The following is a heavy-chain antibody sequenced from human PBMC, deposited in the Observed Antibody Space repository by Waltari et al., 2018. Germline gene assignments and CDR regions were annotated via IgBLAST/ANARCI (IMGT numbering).Heavy chain of an antibody. CDR3: ARDRHGGNSGLFDY. D-gene: IGHD2-21*02. V-gene: IGHV4-59*01. CDR2: IYYSGST. J-gene: IGHJ4*02. CDR1: GGSISSYY. Sequence: QVQLQESGPGLVKPSETLSLTCPVSGGSISSYYWSWIRQPPGKGLEWIGYIYYSGSTNYNPSLKSRVTISVDTSKNQFSLKLSSVTAADTAVYYCARDRHGGNSGLFDYWGQGTLVTVSS.